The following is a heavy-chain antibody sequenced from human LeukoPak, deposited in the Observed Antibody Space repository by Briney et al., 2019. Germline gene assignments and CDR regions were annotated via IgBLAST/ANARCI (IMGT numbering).Heavy chain of an antibody. CDR1: GGSFSSYY. Sequence: SETLSLTCAVYGGSFSSYYWSWIRQPPGKGLEWIGYIYYSGSTNYNPSLKSRVTISVDTSENQFSLKLSSVTAADTAVYYCARVRGIQLWFKGAAWFDPWGQGTLVTVSS. V-gene: IGHV4-59*01. CDR2: IYYSGST. D-gene: IGHD5-18*01. CDR3: ARVRGIQLWFKGAAWFDP. J-gene: IGHJ5*02.